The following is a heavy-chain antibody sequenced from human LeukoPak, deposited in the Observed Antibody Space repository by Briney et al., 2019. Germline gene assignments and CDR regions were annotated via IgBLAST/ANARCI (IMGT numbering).Heavy chain of an antibody. CDR2: IYYSGST. Sequence: PSETLSLTCTVSGGSISSYYWSWIRQPPGKGLEWIGCIYYSGSTNYNPSLKSRVTISVDTSKNQFSLKLSSVTAADTAVYYCARASGTDILTGSPYYFDYWGQGTLVTVSS. CDR1: GGSISSYY. V-gene: IGHV4-59*01. CDR3: ARASGTDILTGSPYYFDY. J-gene: IGHJ4*02. D-gene: IGHD3-9*01.